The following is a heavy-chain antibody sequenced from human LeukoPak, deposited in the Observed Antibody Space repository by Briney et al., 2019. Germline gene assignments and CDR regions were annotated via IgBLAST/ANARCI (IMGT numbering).Heavy chain of an antibody. J-gene: IGHJ4*02. CDR3: ARGDGLEGRNYIDY. CDR1: GDSISSSTYY. D-gene: IGHD3-10*01. CDR2: IYYSGST. V-gene: IGHV4-39*07. Sequence: PSETLSLTCTVSGDSISSSTYYWGWIRQPPGKGLEWIGNIYYSGSTYYNPSLKSRVTISVDTSKNQFSLKLSSLTAADTAVYYCARGDGLEGRNYIDYWGQGTLVTVSS.